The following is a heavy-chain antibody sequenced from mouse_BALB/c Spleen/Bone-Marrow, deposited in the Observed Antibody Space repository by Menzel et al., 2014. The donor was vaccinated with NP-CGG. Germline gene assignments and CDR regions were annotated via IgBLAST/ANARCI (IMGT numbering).Heavy chain of an antibody. D-gene: IGHD4-1*01. V-gene: IGHV2-2*02. CDR3: ARNPVGRNYFDY. J-gene: IGHJ2*01. CDR1: GFSFPNYG. Sequence: VKLVESGPGLVQPSQRLSITCTVSGFSFPNYGVHWVRQSPGKGLEWLGAIWSGGSTDYNAAFISRLSISKDNSKSQVFFKMNSLQVNDTAIYYCARNPVGRNYFDYWGQGTTLTVSS. CDR2: IWSGGST.